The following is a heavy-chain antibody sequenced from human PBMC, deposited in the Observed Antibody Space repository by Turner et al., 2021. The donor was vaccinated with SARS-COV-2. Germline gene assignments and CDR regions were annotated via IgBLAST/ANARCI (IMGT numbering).Heavy chain of an antibody. V-gene: IGHV4-34*01. CDR1: GESLSDYY. CDR2: IHHSGST. J-gene: IGHJ4*02. D-gene: IGHD3-22*01. CDR3: ARGRGGFYDNSGYYYVY. Sequence: QVQLQQWGAGLLKPSETLSLSCGVYGESLSDYYWTWRRQPPGKGLEWIGEIHHSGSTNYNPSLKSRVTMSVDTSKNQFSLKLTSVTAADTAVYYCARGRGGFYDNSGYYYVYWGQGTLVTVSS.